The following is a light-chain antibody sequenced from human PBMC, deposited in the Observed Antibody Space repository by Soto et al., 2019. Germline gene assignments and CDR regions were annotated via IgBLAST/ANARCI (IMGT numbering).Light chain of an antibody. CDR1: QSLLHSNGYNY. CDR3: MQALQTPRT. J-gene: IGKJ1*01. CDR2: LGS. Sequence: DIVMTQSPLSLPVTPGEPASISCRSSQSLLHSNGYNYLDWYLQKPGQSPQLLIYLGSNRASGAPDRFSGRGSGTDFTLKISRVEAEDVGVYYCMQALQTPRTFGQGTKLEI. V-gene: IGKV2-28*01.